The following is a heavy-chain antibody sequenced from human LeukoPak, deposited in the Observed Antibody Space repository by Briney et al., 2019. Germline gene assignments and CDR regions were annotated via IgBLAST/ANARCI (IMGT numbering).Heavy chain of an antibody. CDR3: ARGEVVNAFDI. Sequence: KSSETLSLTCAVYGGSFSGYYWSWIRQPPGKGLEWIGEINHSGSTNYNPSLKSRVTISVDTSKNQFSLKLSSVTAADTAVYYCARGEVVNAFDIWGQGTMVTVSS. CDR1: GGSFSGYY. J-gene: IGHJ3*02. D-gene: IGHD4-23*01. CDR2: INHSGST. V-gene: IGHV4-34*01.